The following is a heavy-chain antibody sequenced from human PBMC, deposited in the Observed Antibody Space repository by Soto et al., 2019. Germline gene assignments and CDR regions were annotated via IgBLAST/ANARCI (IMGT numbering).Heavy chain of an antibody. J-gene: IGHJ3*02. D-gene: IGHD3-22*01. V-gene: IGHV4-30-4*01. CDR1: GGSISSGDYY. CDR2: IYYSGST. CDR3: AREGSGLFSDDAFDI. Sequence: PSETLSLTCTVSGGSISSGDYYWSWIRQPPGKGLEWIGYIYYSGSTYYNPSLKSRVTISVDTSKNQFSLKLSSVTAADTAVYYCAREGSGLFSDDAFDIWGQGTMVTVSS.